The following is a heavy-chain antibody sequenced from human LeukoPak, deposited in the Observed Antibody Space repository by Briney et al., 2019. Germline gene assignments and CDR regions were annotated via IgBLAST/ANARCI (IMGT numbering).Heavy chain of an antibody. CDR1: GLTFSSYA. Sequence: GGSLRLSCAASGLTFSSYAMSWVRQAPGKGLEWVSAISGSGGSTYYADSVKGRFTISRDNSKTTLYRQMNSLRAEDTAVYYCAKGLNWKGYYFDYWGQGTLVTVSS. CDR2: ISGSGGST. V-gene: IGHV3-23*01. CDR3: AKGLNWKGYYFDY. D-gene: IGHD1-20*01. J-gene: IGHJ4*02.